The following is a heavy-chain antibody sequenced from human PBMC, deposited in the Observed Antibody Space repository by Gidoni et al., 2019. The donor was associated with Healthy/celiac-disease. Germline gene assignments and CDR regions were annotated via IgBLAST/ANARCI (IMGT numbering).Heavy chain of an antibody. D-gene: IGHD6-13*01. CDR3: AKHVEYSSSENFDY. CDR2: ISWSGGST. V-gene: IGHV3-23*04. Sequence: EVPLVESGGGLVQPGGSLRLSCAASGFTCRSYAMSGVRQAPGKGLEWVSAISWSGGSTYYADSVKGRFTISRDNSKNTLYLQMNSLRAEDTAVYYCAKHVEYSSSENFDYWGQGTLVTVSS. J-gene: IGHJ4*02. CDR1: GFTCRSYA.